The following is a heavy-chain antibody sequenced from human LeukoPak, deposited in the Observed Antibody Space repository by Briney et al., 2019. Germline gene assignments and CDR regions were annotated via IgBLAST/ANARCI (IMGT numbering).Heavy chain of an antibody. CDR2: INHSGST. Sequence: SETLSLTCAVYGGSFSGYYSSWVRQPPEKGLEWVGEINHSGSTNYNSSLKSRVTISVDTSKNQFSLKLSSVTAADTAVYYCARGESIAAANWFDPWGQGTLVTVSS. CDR3: ARGESIAAANWFDP. D-gene: IGHD6-13*01. CDR1: GGSFSGYY. J-gene: IGHJ5*02. V-gene: IGHV4-34*01.